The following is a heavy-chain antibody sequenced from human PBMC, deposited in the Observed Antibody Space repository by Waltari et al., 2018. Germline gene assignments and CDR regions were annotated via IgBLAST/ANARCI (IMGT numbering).Heavy chain of an antibody. CDR2: LIPSFGTA. Sequence: QVQLVQSGAEVKKPGSSVKVSCKASGGTFSSYAISWVRQAPGQGLEWMGGLIPSFGTANSAQKSQGRGTITADESTRTAYMELGSLRSEDTAVYYCAREQLEGWDAFDIWGQGTMATVSS. CDR3: AREQLEGWDAFDI. D-gene: IGHD6-6*01. J-gene: IGHJ3*02. V-gene: IGHV1-69*13. CDR1: GGTFSSYA.